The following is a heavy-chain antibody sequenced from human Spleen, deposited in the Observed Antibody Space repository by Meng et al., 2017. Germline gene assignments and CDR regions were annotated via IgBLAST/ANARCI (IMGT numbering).Heavy chain of an antibody. V-gene: IGHV3-30*18. CDR2: ISYDGSNK. D-gene: IGHD3-22*01. CDR1: GFTFSSYG. J-gene: IGHJ5*02. CDR3: AKDASGFNWFDP. Sequence: QVHLVDSGGGVVQPGRSLRLSCAASGFTFSSYGMHWVRQAPGKGLEWVAVISYDGSNKYYADSVKGRFTISRDNSKNTLYLQMDSLRAEDTAVYYCAKDASGFNWFDPWGQGTLVTVSS.